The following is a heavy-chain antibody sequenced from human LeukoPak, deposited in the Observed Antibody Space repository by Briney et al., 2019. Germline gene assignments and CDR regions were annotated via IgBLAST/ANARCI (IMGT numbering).Heavy chain of an antibody. D-gene: IGHD1-1*01. Sequence: GGSLRLSCAVSGFTFSNSWTHWVRQVPGKVLLRVSRINSVVSSSNTADSVRGRFTISRDNAQNTLYLQMNSLRAEDTAVYYCARMATAFDYWGQGTLVTVSS. CDR1: GFTFSNSW. CDR2: INSVVSSS. V-gene: IGHV3-74*01. CDR3: ARMATAFDY. J-gene: IGHJ4*02.